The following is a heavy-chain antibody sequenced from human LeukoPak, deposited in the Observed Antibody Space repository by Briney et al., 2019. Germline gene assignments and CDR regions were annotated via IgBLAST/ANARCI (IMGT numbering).Heavy chain of an antibody. J-gene: IGHJ5*02. Sequence: SQTLSLTCAISGDSVSSNSVTWNWIRQSPSRGLEWLGRTYYRSTWYNDYAVSVRGRITVNPNTSKNQFSLHLNSVTPEDTAVYYCARRLTQYDCFDPWGQGILATVSS. CDR3: ARRLTQYDCFDP. D-gene: IGHD2-2*01. V-gene: IGHV6-1*01. CDR2: TYYRSTWYN. CDR1: GDSVSSNSVT.